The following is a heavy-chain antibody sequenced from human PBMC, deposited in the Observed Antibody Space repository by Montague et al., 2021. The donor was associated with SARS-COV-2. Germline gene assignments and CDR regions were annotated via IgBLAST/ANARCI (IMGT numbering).Heavy chain of an antibody. CDR3: ARGRYSSSWYGTKYYFDY. CDR1: GGSFSGYY. Sequence: SETLSLTCAVYGGSFSGYYWSWIRQPRGKGLEWIGEITHSGSTNYNPSLKSRVTISLDTSTNQFSLKLSSVTAADTAVYYCARGRYSSSWYGTKYYFDYWGQGTLVTVSS. CDR2: ITHSGST. J-gene: IGHJ4*02. V-gene: IGHV4-34*01. D-gene: IGHD6-13*01.